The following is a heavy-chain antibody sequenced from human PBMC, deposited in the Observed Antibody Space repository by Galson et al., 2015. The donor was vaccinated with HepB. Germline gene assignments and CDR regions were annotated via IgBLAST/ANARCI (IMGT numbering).Heavy chain of an antibody. Sequence: SVKVSCKASGYSFTRNGINWLRQAPGGGLEWLGWISTYDGKTEYSQRLQGRVTMTRDTSTSTAYMELRSLRPDDTAVYYCARIRYGDFEANWGQGTLVTVSS. V-gene: IGHV1-18*01. J-gene: IGHJ4*02. CDR1: GYSFTRNG. CDR2: ISTYDGKT. CDR3: ARIRYGDFEAN. D-gene: IGHD4-17*01.